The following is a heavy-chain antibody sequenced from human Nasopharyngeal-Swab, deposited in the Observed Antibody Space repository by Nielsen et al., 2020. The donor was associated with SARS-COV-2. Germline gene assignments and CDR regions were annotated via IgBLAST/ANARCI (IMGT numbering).Heavy chain of an antibody. Sequence: VRQCPGKGLEWIGEINHSGSTNYNPSLKSRVTISVDTSKNQFSLKLSSVTAADTAVYYCARGPTQQLVRDYWGQGTLVTVSS. D-gene: IGHD6-13*01. CDR2: INHSGST. V-gene: IGHV4-34*01. CDR3: ARGPTQQLVRDY. J-gene: IGHJ4*02.